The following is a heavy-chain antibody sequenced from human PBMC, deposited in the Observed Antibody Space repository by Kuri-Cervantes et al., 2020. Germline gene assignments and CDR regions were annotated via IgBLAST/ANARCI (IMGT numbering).Heavy chain of an antibody. J-gene: IGHJ4*02. CDR2: ISAYNGNT. D-gene: IGHD3-10*01. CDR3: ARVFYYYGSGSPDLDY. Sequence: ASVKVSCKASGYTFTSYGISWVRQAPGQGLEWMGWISAYNGNTGYAQKFQGRVTMTRNTSISTAYMELSSLRSEDTAVYYCARVFYYYGSGSPDLDYRGQGTLVTVSS. CDR1: GYTFTSYG. V-gene: IGHV1-8*02.